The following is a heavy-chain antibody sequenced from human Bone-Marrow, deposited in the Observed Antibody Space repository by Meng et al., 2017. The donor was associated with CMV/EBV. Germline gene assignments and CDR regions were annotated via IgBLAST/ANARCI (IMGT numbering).Heavy chain of an antibody. CDR1: GYTFTDCY. Sequence: ASVKVSCKASGYTFTDCYIHWVRQAPGQGPEWLGWINPNSGGTNYAQKFQGRVTMTRDTSISTAYMELSRLRSDDTAVYYCARTLTGTTEFDYWGQGTLVTVSS. CDR2: INPNSGGT. D-gene: IGHD1-20*01. V-gene: IGHV1-2*02. J-gene: IGHJ4*02. CDR3: ARTLTGTTEFDY.